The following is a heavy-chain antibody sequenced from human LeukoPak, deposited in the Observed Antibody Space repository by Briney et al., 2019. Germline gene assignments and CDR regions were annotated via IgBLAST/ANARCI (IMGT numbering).Heavy chain of an antibody. V-gene: IGHV4-61*02. D-gene: IGHD3-3*01. CDR3: ARGLLILRFLAPDAFDI. CDR1: GGSISSGGYY. J-gene: IGHJ3*02. Sequence: SETLSLTCTVSGGSISSGGYYWSWIRQPAGKGLERIGRIYTSGSTNYNPSLKSRVTISVDTSKNQFSLKLSSVTAADTAVYYCARGLLILRFLAPDAFDIWGQGSMVTVSS. CDR2: IYTSGST.